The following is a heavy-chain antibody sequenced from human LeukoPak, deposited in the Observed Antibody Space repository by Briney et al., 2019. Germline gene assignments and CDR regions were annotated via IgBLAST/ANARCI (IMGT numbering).Heavy chain of an antibody. Sequence: GGSLRLSCAASGFTFSSHAMSWVRQAPGKGLEWVSVISGSGGSTYYADFVKGRFAISRDNSKNTLYLQMNSLRPEDTAVYYCAKAYRPYDILTGADYWGQGTLVTVSS. J-gene: IGHJ4*02. CDR1: GFTFSSHA. CDR2: ISGSGGST. CDR3: AKAYRPYDILTGADY. D-gene: IGHD3-9*01. V-gene: IGHV3-23*01.